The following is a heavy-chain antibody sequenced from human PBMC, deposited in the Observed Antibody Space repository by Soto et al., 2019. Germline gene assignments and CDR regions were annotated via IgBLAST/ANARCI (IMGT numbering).Heavy chain of an antibody. Sequence: QEQLVQSGAEVKEPGASLKVSCKASGDTFTSNYIHWVRQAPGQGLEWMGRINPSSGATLYAQKFXGRLTLTTDTSTSTVYMDLNSLKSEDSAVYYCASRVLCDMDVWGQGTTVTVSS. J-gene: IGHJ6*02. D-gene: IGHD2-21*01. CDR2: INPSSGAT. CDR1: GDTFTSNY. V-gene: IGHV1-46*01. CDR3: ASRVLCDMDV.